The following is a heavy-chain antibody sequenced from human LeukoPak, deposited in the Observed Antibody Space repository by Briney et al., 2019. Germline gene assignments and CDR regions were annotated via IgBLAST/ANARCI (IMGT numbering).Heavy chain of an antibody. Sequence: GGSLRLSCAASGFTFSDSYMTWIRQAPGKGLEWVSAISGSGGSTYYADSVKGRFTISRDNSKNTLYLQMNSLRAEDTAVYYCAKDGIVVVVAATYGHTDIDYWGQGTLVTVSS. D-gene: IGHD2-15*01. CDR3: AKDGIVVVVAATYGHTDIDY. J-gene: IGHJ4*02. CDR2: ISGSGGST. V-gene: IGHV3-23*01. CDR1: GFTFSDSY.